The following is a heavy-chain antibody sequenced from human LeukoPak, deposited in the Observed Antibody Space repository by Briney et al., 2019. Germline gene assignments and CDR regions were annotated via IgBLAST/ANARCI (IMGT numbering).Heavy chain of an antibody. D-gene: IGHD3-22*01. Sequence: GASVKVSCKASGYTFTGYYMHWVRQAPGQGLEWMGIINPSGGSTSYAQKFQGRVTMTRDMSTSTVYMELSSLRSEDTAVYYCARGHLNYYDSSGYSDYWGQGTLVTVSS. CDR1: GYTFTGYY. V-gene: IGHV1-46*01. CDR3: ARGHLNYYDSSGYSDY. J-gene: IGHJ4*02. CDR2: INPSGGST.